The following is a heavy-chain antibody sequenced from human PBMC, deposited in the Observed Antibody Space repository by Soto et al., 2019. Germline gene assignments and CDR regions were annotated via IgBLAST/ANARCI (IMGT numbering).Heavy chain of an antibody. D-gene: IGHD4-17*01. CDR3: AKDRPHYGRPNYFDY. V-gene: IGHV3-23*01. CDR2: ISGSGGCT. CDR1: GFTFSSYA. Sequence: GGSLRLSCAASGFTFSSYAMSWVRQAPGKGLEWVSVISGSGGCTYYADSVKGRFTISRDNSKNTLYLQMNSLRAGDTAVYYCAKDRPHYGRPNYFDYWGQGTLVTVSS. J-gene: IGHJ4*02.